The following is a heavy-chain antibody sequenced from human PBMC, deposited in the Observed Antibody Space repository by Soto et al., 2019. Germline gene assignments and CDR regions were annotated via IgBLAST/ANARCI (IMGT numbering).Heavy chain of an antibody. CDR3: AKDTPGTVSR. CDR2: ISSDGNSQ. V-gene: IGHV3-30*18. CDR1: GFTFSHSG. D-gene: IGHD4-4*01. J-gene: IGHJ4*02. Sequence: QVQLVESGGGVVQPGRSLRLSCAASGFTFSHSGFHWVRQAPGKGLEWVIFISSDGNSQYYGDSVKGRFTISRDNSRNTLYLQMNSLRPEDTAVYYWAKDTPGTVSRWGQGTLVTVSS.